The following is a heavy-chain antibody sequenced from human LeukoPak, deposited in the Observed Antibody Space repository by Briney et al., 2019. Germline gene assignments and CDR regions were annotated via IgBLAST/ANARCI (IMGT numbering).Heavy chain of an antibody. J-gene: IGHJ4*02. CDR1: GYTFSDYW. CDR2: FYPGDSDT. V-gene: IGHV5-51*01. Sequence: GESLKICFKASGYTFSDYWITWVLQIPGQGLEWMEIFYPGDSDTRYSPSFQRHVTISADRTINTAYLQWSVLQASDNAIYFCARSQGLYGAADYWGQGTLV. CDR3: ARSQGLYGAADY. D-gene: IGHD2-2*02.